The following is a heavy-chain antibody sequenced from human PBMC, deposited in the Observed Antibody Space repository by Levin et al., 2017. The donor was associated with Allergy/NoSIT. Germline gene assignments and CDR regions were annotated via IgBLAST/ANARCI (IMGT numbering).Heavy chain of an antibody. V-gene: IGHV4-31*03. Sequence: SSETLSLTCTVSGGSVSSGVYYWGWIRQHPGKGLECIGYIHPSGSTNYNPSLNSRVTMSVDMSKNQISLKMISVTAADTAVYYCARGRDAYKLGFWGQGTLVTVSS. CDR2: IHPSGST. J-gene: IGHJ4*02. CDR3: ARGRDAYKLGF. CDR1: GGSVSSGVYY. D-gene: IGHD1-14*01.